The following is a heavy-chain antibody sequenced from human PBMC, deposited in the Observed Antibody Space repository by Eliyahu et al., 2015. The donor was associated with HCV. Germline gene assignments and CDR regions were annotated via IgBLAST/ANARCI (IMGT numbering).Heavy chain of an antibody. V-gene: IGHV2-5*02. J-gene: IGHJ5*02. CDR2: IYWDDDK. Sequence: QITLKESGPTLVKPTQTLTLTCTFSGFSLSTSGVGVGWIRQPPGKALEWLALIYWDDDKRYSPSLKSRLTITKDTSKNQVVLTMTNMDPVDTATYYCAHSQRDYGDSTNWFDPWGQGTLVTVSS. CDR1: GFSLSTSGVG. D-gene: IGHD4-17*01. CDR3: AHSQRDYGDSTNWFDP.